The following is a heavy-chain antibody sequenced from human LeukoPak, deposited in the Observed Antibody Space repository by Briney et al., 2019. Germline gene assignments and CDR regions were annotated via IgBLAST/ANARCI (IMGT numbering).Heavy chain of an antibody. CDR1: GFTFSSYS. CDR2: ISSSSSYI. D-gene: IGHD3-16*02. V-gene: IGHV3-21*01. J-gene: IGHJ4*02. CDR3: AREMDDYVWGSYLDIDY. Sequence: GGSLRLSCAASGFTFSSYSMNWVRQAPGKGLEWVSSISSSSSYIYYADSVKGRFTISRDNAKNSLYLQMNSLRAEDTAVHYCAREMDDYVWGSYLDIDYWGQGTLVTVSS.